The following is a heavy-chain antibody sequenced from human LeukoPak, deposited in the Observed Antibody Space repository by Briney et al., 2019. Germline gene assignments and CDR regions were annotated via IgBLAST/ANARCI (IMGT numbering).Heavy chain of an antibody. V-gene: IGHV5-51*01. Sequence: GASPKISCKTSGFTFSTHWIAWVRQMPGEGLELMGIIYPGDSDTNYSPSFQGQVTISADKSTNTAYLQWSSLKASDTAMYYCARYYFWTGSYFFDYWGREPWSPSPQ. J-gene: IGHJ4*02. D-gene: IGHD3/OR15-3a*01. CDR1: GFTFSTHW. CDR2: IYPGDSDT. CDR3: ARYYFWTGSYFFDY.